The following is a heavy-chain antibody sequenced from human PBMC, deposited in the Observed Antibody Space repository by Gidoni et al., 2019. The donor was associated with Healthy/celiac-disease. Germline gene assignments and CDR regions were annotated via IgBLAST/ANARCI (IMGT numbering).Heavy chain of an antibody. CDR2: MNTNSGNT. Sequence: QVQLVQAGAEVKKPGASVKVAGKASGYTVTSYDINWLRQATGQGLEWRGWMNTNSGNTGYSQKFQGRVTMTRNTSISPAYMELSSLRSEDTAVYYCARGGGLSSYYDIGYRGQGTLVPVSS. V-gene: IGHV1-8*01. D-gene: IGHD3-22*01. J-gene: IGHJ4*02. CDR3: ARGGGLSSYYDIGY. CDR1: GYTVTSYD.